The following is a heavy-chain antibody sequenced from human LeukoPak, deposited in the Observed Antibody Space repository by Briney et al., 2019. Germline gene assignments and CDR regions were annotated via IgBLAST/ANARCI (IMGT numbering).Heavy chain of an antibody. Sequence: SQTLSLTCTVYGDSISSGGYYWSWIRQLPGKGLEWIGYINYSGTTYYNPSLKGRVTTSVDTSRNQFSLKLTSVTVADTAVYYCAREMSVSALFDHWGQGKLVTVSS. CDR3: AREMSVSALFDH. J-gene: IGHJ4*02. V-gene: IGHV4-31*03. D-gene: IGHD3-3*01. CDR2: INYSGTT. CDR1: GDSISSGGYY.